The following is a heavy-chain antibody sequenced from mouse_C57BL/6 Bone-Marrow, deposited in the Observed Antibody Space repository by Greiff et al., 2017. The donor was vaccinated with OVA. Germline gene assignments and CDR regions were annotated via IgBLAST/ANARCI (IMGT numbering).Heavy chain of an antibody. D-gene: IGHD1-1*01. CDR2: INPSNGGT. V-gene: IGHV1-53*01. CDR3: ARCPHYYGSHFDY. J-gene: IGHJ2*01. CDR1: GYTFTSYW. Sequence: VQLQHPGTELVKPGASVKLSCKASGYTFTSYWMHWVKQRPGQGLEWIGNINPSNGGTNYNEKFKSKATLTVDKSSSTAYMQLSSLTSEDSAVYYCARCPHYYGSHFDYWGQGTTLTVSS.